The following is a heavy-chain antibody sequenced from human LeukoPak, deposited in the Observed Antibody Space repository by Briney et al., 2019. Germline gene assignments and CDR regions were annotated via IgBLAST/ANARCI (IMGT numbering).Heavy chain of an antibody. J-gene: IGHJ3*02. D-gene: IGHD5-12*01. Sequence: PSETLSLTCAVSGGSISSGGYSWSWIRQPPGKGLEWIGYIYHSGSTYYNPSLKSRDTISVDRSKNQFSLKLSSVTAADTAVYYCARDRGGYDLDAFDIWGQGTMVTVSS. V-gene: IGHV4-30-2*01. CDR1: GGSISSGGYS. CDR2: IYHSGST. CDR3: ARDRGGYDLDAFDI.